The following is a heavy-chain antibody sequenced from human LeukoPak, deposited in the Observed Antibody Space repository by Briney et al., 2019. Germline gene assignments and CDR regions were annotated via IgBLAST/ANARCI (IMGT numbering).Heavy chain of an antibody. J-gene: IGHJ5*02. CDR1: GFTFSNAW. D-gene: IGHD2-2*01. Sequence: GGSLRLSCAASGFTFSNAWMSWVRQAPGKGLEWVGRIKSKTDGGTTDYAAPVKGRFTISRDDSKNTLYLQMNSLKTEDTAVYYRTTDIVQYCSSTSCYPLLNPWGQGTLVTVSS. V-gene: IGHV3-15*01. CDR2: IKSKTDGGTT. CDR3: TTDIVQYCSSTSCYPLLNP.